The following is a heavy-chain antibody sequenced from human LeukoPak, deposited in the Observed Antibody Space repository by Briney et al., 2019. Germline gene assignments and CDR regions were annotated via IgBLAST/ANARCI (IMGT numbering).Heavy chain of an antibody. J-gene: IGHJ6*02. CDR1: GFTYSSFG. D-gene: IGHD3-10*01. V-gene: IGHV3-30*18. CDR2: ISYDGRNK. Sequence: PGGSLRLSCAASGFTYSSFGMHWVRQARGKGLDWVAVISYDGRNKFYADSVKGRFTISRDNSENTLYLQMNSLRPEDTAVYYCAKMESGGSFFRTYGMEVWGQGTTVTVSS. CDR3: AKMESGGSFFRTYGMEV.